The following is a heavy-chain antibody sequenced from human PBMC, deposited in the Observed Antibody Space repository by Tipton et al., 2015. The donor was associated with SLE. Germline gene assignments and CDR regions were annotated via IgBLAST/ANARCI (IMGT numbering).Heavy chain of an antibody. CDR1: GGPLSICY. Sequence: TLSLTCAVYGGPLSICYFSRVRQPPGKGLEWIGEINHSGRTNYNPSFESRVTISVDTSKNQFSLKLTSVTAADTAVYYCARFGEYYSSTKRPFDYWGQGTLVTVSS. V-gene: IGHV4-34*01. D-gene: IGHD6-13*01. CDR2: INHSGRT. CDR3: ARFGEYYSSTKRPFDY. J-gene: IGHJ4*02.